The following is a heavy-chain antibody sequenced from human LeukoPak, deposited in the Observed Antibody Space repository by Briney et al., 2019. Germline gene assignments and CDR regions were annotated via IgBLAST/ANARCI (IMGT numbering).Heavy chain of an antibody. CDR3: ANSYDGKIVPFDN. V-gene: IGHV4-4*09. CDR1: DGSISYSF. Sequence: SETLSLTCIVPDGSISYSFWNWVRQPPGKGLEWIAYIRTSGSTNYNPAFKSRVTLSVDTSKSQFSLRLNSVTASDTAVYYCANSYDGKIVPFDNWGQGTLATVSS. D-gene: IGHD4-23*01. J-gene: IGHJ4*02. CDR2: IRTSGST.